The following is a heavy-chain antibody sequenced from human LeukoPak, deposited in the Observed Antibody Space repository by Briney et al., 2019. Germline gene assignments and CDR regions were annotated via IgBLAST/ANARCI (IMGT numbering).Heavy chain of an antibody. Sequence: GGSLRLSCATSGFTFSSYEMNWVRQAPGKGLEWVSYISSSGSTIYYADSVKGRFTISRDNANNSLYLQMNSLRAEDTAVYYCARSGGSCCPRWFDPWGQGTLVTVSS. CDR2: ISSSGSTI. J-gene: IGHJ5*02. CDR3: ARSGGSCCPRWFDP. V-gene: IGHV3-48*03. D-gene: IGHD2-15*01. CDR1: GFTFSSYE.